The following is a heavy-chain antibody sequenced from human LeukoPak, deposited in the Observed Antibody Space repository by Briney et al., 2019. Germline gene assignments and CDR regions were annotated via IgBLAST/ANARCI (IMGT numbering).Heavy chain of an antibody. CDR2: IYENGGTT. CDR3: AKDFRIGYSAHFDY. V-gene: IGHV3-23*01. CDR1: GFTFRSHA. J-gene: IGHJ4*02. D-gene: IGHD2-21*01. Sequence: GGSLRLSCVGSGFTFRSHAMSWIRQAPEKGLEFVSGIYENGGTTYYADSVKGRFSISRDNSKNTLYLQMDSLRGEDTAVYYCAKDFRIGYSAHFDYWGQGALVTVSS.